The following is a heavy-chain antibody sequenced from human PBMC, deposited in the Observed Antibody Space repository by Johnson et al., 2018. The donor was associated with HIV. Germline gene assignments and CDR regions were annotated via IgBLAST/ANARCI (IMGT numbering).Heavy chain of an antibody. J-gene: IGHJ3*02. CDR3: ARSQVAATSEGAFDI. V-gene: IGHV3-66*01. CDR1: GFTVSSNY. CDR2: IYSGGST. Sequence: VHLVESGGGLVQPGGSLRLSCAASGFTVSSNYMRWVRQAPGKGLEWVSVIYSGGSTYYADSVKGRFTISRDNSKNTLYLQMNSLRAEDTAVYYCARSQVAATSEGAFDIWGQGTMVTVSS. D-gene: IGHD2-15*01.